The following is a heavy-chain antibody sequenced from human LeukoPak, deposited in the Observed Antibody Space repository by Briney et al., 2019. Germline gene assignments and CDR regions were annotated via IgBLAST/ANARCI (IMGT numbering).Heavy chain of an antibody. CDR2: IYYSGST. Sequence: SEALSLTCTVSGGSISSSSYYWGWIRQPPGKGLEWIGSIYYSGSTYYNPSLKSRVTISVDTSKNQFSLKLSSVTAADTAVYYCASLVGATRVGENTPLLKVFPVDDYWGQGTLVTVSS. D-gene: IGHD1-26*01. J-gene: IGHJ4*02. V-gene: IGHV4-39*01. CDR3: ASLVGATRVGENTPLLKVFPVDDY. CDR1: GGSISSSSYY.